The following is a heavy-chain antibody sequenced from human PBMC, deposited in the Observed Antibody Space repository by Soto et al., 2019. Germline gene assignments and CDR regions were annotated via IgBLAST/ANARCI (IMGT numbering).Heavy chain of an antibody. CDR3: AKDICTGGSCYSSYYYYMDV. CDR1: GFIFDDYA. V-gene: IGHV3-9*01. D-gene: IGHD2-15*01. CDR2: ISWNSGNK. Sequence: EVQLVESGGGLVEPGRSPRLSCTASGFIFDDYAMHWVRQAPGKGLEWVSGISWNSGNKDYADSVKGRFTISRDNAKNSLFLQMNSLRAEDTALYFCAKDICTGGSCYSSYYYYMDVWGEGTTVIVSS. J-gene: IGHJ6*03.